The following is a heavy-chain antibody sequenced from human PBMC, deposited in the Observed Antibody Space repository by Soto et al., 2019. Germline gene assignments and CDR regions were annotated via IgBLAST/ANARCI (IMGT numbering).Heavy chain of an antibody. V-gene: IGHV4-39*01. CDR1: GGAISDARFY. CDR2: IYYSGTT. J-gene: IGHJ5*02. CDR3: ARQKWEQPKRFDP. D-gene: IGHD1-26*01. Sequence: QLQLQESGPGLVKPSETLSLTCSLSGGAISDARFYWGWIRQSPGKGLEWVGSIYYSGTTFFNPSLQSRVTISVDTSENQFSLKLSSVTAADTALYFCARQKWEQPKRFDPWGQGTLVTVSS.